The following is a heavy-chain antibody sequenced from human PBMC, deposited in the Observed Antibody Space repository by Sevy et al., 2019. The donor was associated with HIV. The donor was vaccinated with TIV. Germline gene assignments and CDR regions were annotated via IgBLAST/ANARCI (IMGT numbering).Heavy chain of an antibody. CDR1: GFIFSNFA. J-gene: IGHJ1*01. Sequence: GGSLRLSCTVSGFIFSNFAMHWVRQAPGKGLEWVAVTSYDGSHKYYADSVKGRFTVSRDNSRNILSLEMNNLRRDDTAVYYCARGENDDEFFQYWGQGTPVTVSS. V-gene: IGHV3-30*04. CDR2: TSYDGSHK. CDR3: ARGENDDEFFQY. D-gene: IGHD1-26*01.